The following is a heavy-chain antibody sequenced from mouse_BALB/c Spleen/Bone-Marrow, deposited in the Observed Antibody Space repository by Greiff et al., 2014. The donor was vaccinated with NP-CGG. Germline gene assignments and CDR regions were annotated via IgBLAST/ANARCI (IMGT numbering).Heavy chain of an antibody. CDR2: IHPYNGGT. V-gene: IGHV1S29*02. CDR1: GYTFTDYN. D-gene: IGHD1-1*02. CDR3: ARSKGGNYYAMDY. Sequence: DVKLVESGPELVKPGASVKISCKASGYTFTDYNMHWVKQSHGKSLEWIGYIHPYNGGTGYNQKFKSKATLTVDNSSSTAYMELRSLTSEDSAVYYCARSKGGNYYAMDYWGQGTSVTVSS. J-gene: IGHJ4*01.